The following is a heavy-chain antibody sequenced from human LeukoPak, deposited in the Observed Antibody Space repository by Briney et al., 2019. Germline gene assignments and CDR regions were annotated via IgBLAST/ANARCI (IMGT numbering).Heavy chain of an antibody. CDR1: GDSISDYS. CDR2: ISDIGSI. V-gene: IGHV4-59*08. Sequence: PSETLSLTCTISGDSISDYSWSWVRQPPGKGLEWIAYISDIGSINYNPSLESRVTISLDTSKNQFSLKLSSVTAADTAVYYCAGHHPRNTVDFWGQGTLVTVSS. CDR3: AGHHPRNTVDF. J-gene: IGHJ4*02. D-gene: IGHD2/OR15-2a*01.